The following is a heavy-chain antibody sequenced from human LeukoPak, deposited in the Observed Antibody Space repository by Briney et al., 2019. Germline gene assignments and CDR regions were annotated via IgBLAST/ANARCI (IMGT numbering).Heavy chain of an antibody. Sequence: GLAVRLSRAASGFTFSNAWMSWVRLAPGKGREWAGRIKSKTDGGTTDYATTVKGRFTISRDDSKNTLYLQMNSLKTEDTAVYYCTTGPGDGRRIDFDYWGQGTLVTVA. J-gene: IGHJ4*02. CDR1: GFTFSNAW. CDR3: TTGPGDGRRIDFDY. D-gene: IGHD3-10*01. CDR2: IKSKTDGGTT. V-gene: IGHV3-15*01.